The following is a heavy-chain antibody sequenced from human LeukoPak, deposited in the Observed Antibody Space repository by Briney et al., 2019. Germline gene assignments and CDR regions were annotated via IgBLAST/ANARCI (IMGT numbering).Heavy chain of an antibody. V-gene: IGHV3-23*01. CDR1: GFTFSSYG. J-gene: IGHJ4*02. CDR3: AKEAISSSWPLGY. Sequence: GGSLRLSCAASGFTFSSYGMSWARQAPVKGLEWVSGISGSGGSTYYAHSVKGRFTISRDNSKNTLYLQKNSLRAEDTAVYYCAKEAISSSWPLGYWGQGTLVTVSS. CDR2: ISGSGGST. D-gene: IGHD6-13*01.